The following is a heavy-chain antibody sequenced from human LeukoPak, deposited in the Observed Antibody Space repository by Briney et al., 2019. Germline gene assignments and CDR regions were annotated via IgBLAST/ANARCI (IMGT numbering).Heavy chain of an antibody. CDR2: IHYRLPT. V-gene: IGHV4-39*01. CDR3: ARHEEEDGYNAKTPDY. CDR1: GVSISGTNYD. J-gene: IGHJ4*02. D-gene: IGHD5-24*01. Sequence: SETLSLTCDVSGVSISGTNYDWGWIRRPPGMGLEWIVSIHYRLPTFYNPLLKSRATISVDTSKNQISLRLRSVTAADTAVYYCARHEEEDGYNAKTPDYWGQGTLVTVSS.